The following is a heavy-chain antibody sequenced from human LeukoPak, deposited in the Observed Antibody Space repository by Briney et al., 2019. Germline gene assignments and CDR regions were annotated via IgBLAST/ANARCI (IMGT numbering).Heavy chain of an antibody. D-gene: IGHD3-3*01. CDR2: ISSSSSYI. CDR3: ARVSFGVVIPDPSDY. J-gene: IGHJ4*02. Sequence: GGSLRLSCAASGFTFSSYSMNWVRQAPGKGLEWVSSISSSSSYIYYADSVKGRFTIPRDNAKNSLYLQMNSLRAEDTAVYYCARVSFGVVIPDPSDYWGQGTLVTVSS. CDR1: GFTFSSYS. V-gene: IGHV3-21*01.